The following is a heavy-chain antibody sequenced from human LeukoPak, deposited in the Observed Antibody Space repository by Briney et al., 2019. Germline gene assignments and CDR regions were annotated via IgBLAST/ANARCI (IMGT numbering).Heavy chain of an antibody. D-gene: IGHD3-22*01. J-gene: IGHJ4*02. CDR3: ARYYYDSSGYYLDY. Sequence: SETLSLTCTVSGGSISSSSYYWGWIRQPPGKGLEWIGSIYYSGNTYYNPSLKSRVTISVDTSKNQFSLKLSSVTAADTAVYYCARYYYDSSGYYLDYWGQGTLVTVSS. CDR2: IYYSGNT. V-gene: IGHV4-39*07. CDR1: GGSISSSSYY.